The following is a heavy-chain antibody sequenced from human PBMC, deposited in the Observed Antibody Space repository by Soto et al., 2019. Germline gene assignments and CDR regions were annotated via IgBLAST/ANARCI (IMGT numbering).Heavy chain of an antibody. CDR2: INPSGGST. V-gene: IGHV1-46*01. Sequence: QVQLVQSGAEVKKPGASVKVSCKASGYAFTSYYMHWVRQAPGQGLEWMGVINPSGGSTSYAQKFQGRVTMTRDTSTSTFYMELSSLRFEDTAVYYCATQVDIVSTRRGAFDIWGQGTMVTVSS. J-gene: IGHJ3*02. D-gene: IGHD5-12*01. CDR3: ATQVDIVSTRRGAFDI. CDR1: GYAFTSYY.